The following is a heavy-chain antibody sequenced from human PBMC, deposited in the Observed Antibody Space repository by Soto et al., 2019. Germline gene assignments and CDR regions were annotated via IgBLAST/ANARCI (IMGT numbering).Heavy chain of an antibody. J-gene: IGHJ4*02. Sequence: QVHLVQSGAEVKKPGASVKISCTSSGYTFTSNYLHWVRQAPGQGLEWMGMINPTGGSTNYAQRFRCRVTMTMDTSSSTVYMELSELRSEDTAMYYCARGFCTTATCFVGDFWGQGTLVTVSS. CDR3: ARGFCTTATCFVGDF. D-gene: IGHD2-21*02. CDR1: GYTFTSNY. V-gene: IGHV1-46*01. CDR2: INPTGGST.